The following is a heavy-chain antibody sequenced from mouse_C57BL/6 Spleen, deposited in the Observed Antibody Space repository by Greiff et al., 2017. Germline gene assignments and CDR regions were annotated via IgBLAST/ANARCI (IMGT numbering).Heavy chain of an antibody. Sequence: EVMLVESGGGLVKPGGSLKLSCAASGFTFSSYAMSWVRQTPEKRLEWVGTISDGGSYTYYPDNVKGRFTISRDNAKNNLYLQMSNLKSEDTAMYYCARGGGTWFAYWGQGTLLTVSA. D-gene: IGHD3-3*01. CDR3: ARGGGTWFAY. V-gene: IGHV5-4*03. J-gene: IGHJ3*01. CDR2: ISDGGSYT. CDR1: GFTFSSYA.